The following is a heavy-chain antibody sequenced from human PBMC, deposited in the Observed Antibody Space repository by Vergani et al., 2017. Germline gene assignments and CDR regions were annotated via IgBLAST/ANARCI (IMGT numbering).Heavy chain of an antibody. CDR1: GYTLTNHA. V-gene: IGHV7-4-1*02. CDR2: IHTDTGNP. D-gene: IGHD6-13*01. Sequence: QVKLVQSGSELKKPGASVKVSCKASGYTLTNHAMNWVRQAPGQGLEWMGWIHTDTGNPTYAQGFTGRFVFSLAPSGSTAYLQFSGLKADDTAVYYCAGVQNGMTWPKYSSIRSAVDIWGQGTMVTVSS. J-gene: IGHJ3*02. CDR3: AGVQNGMTWPKYSSIRSAVDI.